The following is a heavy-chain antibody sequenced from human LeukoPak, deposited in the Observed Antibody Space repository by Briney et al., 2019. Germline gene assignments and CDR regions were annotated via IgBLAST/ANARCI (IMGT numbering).Heavy chain of an antibody. D-gene: IGHD6-19*01. CDR3: ARHGVAGTVVDKQITFWPNYYYGMDV. Sequence: SETLSLTCTVSGGSISSYYWSWIRQPPAKGLDWIGYIYYSGSTNYNPSLKSRVTISVDTSKNQIYLTLSSVSAQDTAVYYCARHGVAGTVVDKQITFWPNYYYGMDVWGQGTTVTVSS. V-gene: IGHV4-59*08. CDR2: IYYSGST. CDR1: GGSISSYY. J-gene: IGHJ6*02.